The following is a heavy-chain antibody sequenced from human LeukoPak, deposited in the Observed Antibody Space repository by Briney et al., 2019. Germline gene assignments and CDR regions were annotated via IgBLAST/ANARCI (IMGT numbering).Heavy chain of an antibody. J-gene: IGHJ4*02. D-gene: IGHD3-10*01. CDR1: GFTFSSYA. CDR3: ARDSMVRGVITSFDFDY. Sequence: PGGSLRLSCAASGFTFSSYAMHWVRQAPGKGLEWVAVISYDGSNKYYADSVKGRFTISRDNSKNTLYLQMNSLRAEDTAVYYCARDSMVRGVITSFDFDYWGQGTLVTVSS. V-gene: IGHV3-30*04. CDR2: ISYDGSNK.